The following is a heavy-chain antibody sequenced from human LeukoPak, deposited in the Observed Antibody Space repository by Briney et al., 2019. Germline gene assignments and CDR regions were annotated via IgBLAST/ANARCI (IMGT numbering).Heavy chain of an antibody. J-gene: IGHJ4*02. CDR2: ISSSGSTI. D-gene: IGHD3-3*01. CDR1: GFTFSSYE. Sequence: PGGSLRLSCAASGFTFSSYEMNWVRQAPGKGLEWVSYISSSGSTIYYADSVKGRFTISRDNAKNSLYLQMNSLRAEDTAVYYCARAEVAKESIFGVVINPGFDYWGQGTLVTVSS. V-gene: IGHV3-48*03. CDR3: ARAEVAKESIFGVVINPGFDY.